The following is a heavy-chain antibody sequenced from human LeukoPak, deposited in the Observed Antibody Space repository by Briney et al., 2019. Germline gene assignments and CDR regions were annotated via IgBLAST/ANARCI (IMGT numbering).Heavy chain of an antibody. CDR2: IYYSGRT. J-gene: IGHJ5*02. D-gene: IGHD6-19*01. CDR3: ARAYSSGWYVPERYNWFDP. Sequence: SETLSLTCTVSGGSISSSSYYWGWIRQPPGKGLEWIGSIYYSGRTYYNPSLKRRVTISVDTSKNQFSLKLSSVTAADTAVYYCARAYSSGWYVPERYNWFDPWGQGTLVTVAS. CDR1: GGSISSSSYY. V-gene: IGHV4-39*01.